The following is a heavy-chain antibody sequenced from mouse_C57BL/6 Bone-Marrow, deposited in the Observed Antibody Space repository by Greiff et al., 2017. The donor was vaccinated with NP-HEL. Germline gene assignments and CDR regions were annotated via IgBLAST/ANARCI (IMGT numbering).Heavy chain of an antibody. J-gene: IGHJ4*01. Sequence: EVMVVESGGGLVKPGGSLKLSCAASGFTFSSYAMSWVRQTPEKRLEWVATISDGGSYTYYPDNVKGRFTISRDNAKNNLYLQMSHLKSEDTAMYYCERDPITTVVEGYAMDYWGQGTSVTVSS. CDR1: GFTFSSYA. D-gene: IGHD1-1*01. V-gene: IGHV5-4*01. CDR2: ISDGGSYT. CDR3: ERDPITTVVEGYAMDY.